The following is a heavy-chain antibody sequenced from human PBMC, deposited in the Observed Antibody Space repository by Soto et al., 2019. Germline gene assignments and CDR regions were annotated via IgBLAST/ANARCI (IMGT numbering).Heavy chain of an antibody. D-gene: IGHD6-19*01. CDR1: GDSVSSNSAA. V-gene: IGHV6-1*01. CDR3: ARDQRAVAGNYYYYGMDV. Sequence: PSQILSLTCAISGDSVSSNSAAWNWIRQSPSRGLEWLGRTYYRSKWYNDYAVSVKSRITINPDTSKNQFSLQLNSVTPEDTAVYYCARDQRAVAGNYYYYGMDVWGQGTTVTVSS. J-gene: IGHJ6*02. CDR2: TYYRSKWYN.